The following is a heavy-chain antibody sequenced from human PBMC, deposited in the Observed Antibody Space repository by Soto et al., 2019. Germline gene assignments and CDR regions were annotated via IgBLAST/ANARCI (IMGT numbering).Heavy chain of an antibody. D-gene: IGHD2-21*02. CDR2: IAHKGNT. V-gene: IGHV1-18*01. Sequence: QVQLVQSGGEVKKPGASVKVSCKASGYTISSYGLSCLRQAPGQGLEWVGWIAHKGNTNYARKFQGRFTLTTDTSTGTVYMELRGLRPDDTAVYYCARDRGGDFRYGMDVWGQGTTVTVSS. CDR3: ARDRGGDFRYGMDV. CDR1: GYTISSYG. J-gene: IGHJ6*02.